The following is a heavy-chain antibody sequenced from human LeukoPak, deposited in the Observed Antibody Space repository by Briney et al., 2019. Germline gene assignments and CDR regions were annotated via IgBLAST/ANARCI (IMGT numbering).Heavy chain of an antibody. Sequence: ASVKVSCKASGYTFSTYDINWVRQATGQGLEWMGWMNPNSGNTGYAQKFRGRLNMTRNTSISTAYMELSSLRSEDTAVYYCARAPATRSSETGKKLDSWGQGTLVTVSS. J-gene: IGHJ4*02. CDR2: MNPNSGNT. D-gene: IGHD5-24*01. V-gene: IGHV1-8*01. CDR1: GYTFSTYD. CDR3: ARAPATRSSETGKKLDS.